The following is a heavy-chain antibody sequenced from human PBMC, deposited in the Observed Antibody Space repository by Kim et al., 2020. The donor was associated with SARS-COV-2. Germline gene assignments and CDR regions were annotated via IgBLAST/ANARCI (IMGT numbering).Heavy chain of an antibody. Sequence: PSLKSRVNTSIDTSKNQFSLKLNSVTAADTAVYYCAGWSGYSYGGDAFDIWGQGTMVTVSS. D-gene: IGHD5-18*01. V-gene: IGHV4-30-2*04. J-gene: IGHJ3*02. CDR3: AGWSGYSYGGDAFDI.